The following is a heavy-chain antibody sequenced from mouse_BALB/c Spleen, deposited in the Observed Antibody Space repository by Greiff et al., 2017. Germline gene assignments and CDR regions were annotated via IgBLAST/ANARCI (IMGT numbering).Heavy chain of an antibody. CDR3: ARKGGWNYREVAMDY. CDR1: GFSLTSYG. J-gene: IGHJ4*01. V-gene: IGHV2-2*02. CDR2: IWSGGST. D-gene: IGHD2-1*01. Sequence: VKLMESGPGLVQPSQSLSITCTVSGFSLTSYGVHWVRQSPGKGLEWLGVIWSGGSTDYNAAFISRLSISKDNSKSQVFFKMNSLQANDTAIYYCARKGGWNYREVAMDYWGQGTSVTVSS.